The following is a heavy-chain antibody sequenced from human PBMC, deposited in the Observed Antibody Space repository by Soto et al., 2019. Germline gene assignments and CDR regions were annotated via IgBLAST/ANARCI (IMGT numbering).Heavy chain of an antibody. V-gene: IGHV4-59*12. D-gene: IGHD3-22*01. CDR2: IYYSGST. Sequence: QVQLQESGPGLVKPSETLSLTCTVSGGSISPYYWGWIRQPPGKGLEWVGYIYYSGSTNYKSSLGSRVTMSIDTPNKQFSLRLKSVTAADTAVYYCARRGGSGYMVDLWGQGTRVTVSS. CDR1: GGSISPYY. J-gene: IGHJ5*02. CDR3: ARRGGSGYMVDL.